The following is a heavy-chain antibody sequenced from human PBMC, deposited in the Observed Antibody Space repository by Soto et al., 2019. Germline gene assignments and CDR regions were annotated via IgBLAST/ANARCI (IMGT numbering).Heavy chain of an antibody. Sequence: EVQLLESGGGLVQPGGSLKLSWAASGFTFSSYAMSWVRQPPGRGLNWVSAISGSGGSTYYADSVKGRFTISRDNSKNTLYLQMNSLRAEDTAVYYCAKGYSSSWSRGLFDYWGQGTLVTVSS. J-gene: IGHJ4*02. CDR1: GFTFSSYA. D-gene: IGHD6-13*01. CDR2: ISGSGGST. V-gene: IGHV3-23*01. CDR3: AKGYSSSWSRGLFDY.